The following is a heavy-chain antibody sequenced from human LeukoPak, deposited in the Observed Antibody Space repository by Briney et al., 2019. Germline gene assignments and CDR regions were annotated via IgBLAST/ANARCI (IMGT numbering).Heavy chain of an antibody. D-gene: IGHD3-22*01. V-gene: IGHV3-30*02. Sequence: GGSLRLSXAASGFTFSSYGMHWVRQAPGKGLEWVAFIRYDGSNKYYADSVKGRFTISRDNSKNTLYLQMNSLRAEDTAVYYCADEGDYYDSSGYGDAFDIWGQGTMVTVSS. CDR1: GFTFSSYG. CDR2: IRYDGSNK. J-gene: IGHJ3*02. CDR3: ADEGDYYDSSGYGDAFDI.